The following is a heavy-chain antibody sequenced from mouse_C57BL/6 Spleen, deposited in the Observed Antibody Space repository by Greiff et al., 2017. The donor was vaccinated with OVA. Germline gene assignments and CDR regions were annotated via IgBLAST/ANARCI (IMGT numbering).Heavy chain of an antibody. V-gene: IGHV5-17*01. Sequence: EVMLVESGGGLVKPGGSLKLSSAASGFTFSDYGMHWVRQAPEKGLEWVAYISSGSSTIYYADTVKGRFTISRDNAKNTLFLQMTSLRSEDTAMYYCARSRITTVVAPYYFDYWGQGTTLTVSS. CDR2: ISSGSSTI. CDR3: ARSRITTVVAPYYFDY. D-gene: IGHD1-1*01. CDR1: GFTFSDYG. J-gene: IGHJ2*01.